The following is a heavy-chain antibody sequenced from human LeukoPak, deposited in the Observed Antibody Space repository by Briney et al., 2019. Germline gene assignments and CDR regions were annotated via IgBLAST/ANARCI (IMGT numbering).Heavy chain of an antibody. CDR2: ISAYNGNT. V-gene: IGHV1-18*01. J-gene: IGHJ5*02. D-gene: IGHD1-7*01. CDR1: GYTFTSYG. CDR3: ARERTTGLSNWFDP. Sequence: ASVKVSCKASGYTFTSYGISWVRQAPGQGLEWMGWISAYNGNTNYARKLQGRVTMTTDTSTSTAYMELRSLRSDDTAVYYCARERTTGLSNWFDPWGQGTLVTVSS.